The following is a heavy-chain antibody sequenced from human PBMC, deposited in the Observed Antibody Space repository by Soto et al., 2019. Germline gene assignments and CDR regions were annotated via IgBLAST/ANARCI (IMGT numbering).Heavy chain of an antibody. Sequence: GGSLRLSCAASVFTFSDYYMSWIRQAPGKGLEWVSDISRKGSNRHYADSVKGRFTISRDNAKNSLYLQLDSLRAEDTALYYCVRSGDYRSGSYWYFFDYWGQGTQVTVSS. CDR1: VFTFSDYY. V-gene: IGHV3-11*01. CDR2: ISRKGSNR. CDR3: VRSGDYRSGSYWYFFDY. J-gene: IGHJ4*02. D-gene: IGHD3-10*01.